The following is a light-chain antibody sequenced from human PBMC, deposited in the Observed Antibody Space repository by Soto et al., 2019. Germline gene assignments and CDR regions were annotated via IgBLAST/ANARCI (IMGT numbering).Light chain of an antibody. CDR2: AAS. CDR1: QGISSY. J-gene: IGKJ3*01. CDR3: QQLNSYPRFT. Sequence: QLTQSPSSLSASVGDRVTITCRASQGISSYLAWYQQKPGKAPKLLIYAASTLQSGVPSRFGGCGSGTDFTLTISSLQPEDFATYYCQQLNSYPRFTFGPGTKVDIK. V-gene: IGKV1-9*01.